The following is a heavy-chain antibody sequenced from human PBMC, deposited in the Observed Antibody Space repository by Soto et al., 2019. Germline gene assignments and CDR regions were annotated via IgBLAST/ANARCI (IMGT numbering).Heavy chain of an antibody. CDR1: GFTFNSYE. CDR2: LSSSGGRT. D-gene: IGHD6-19*01. CDR3: ARGLAVALPYYYGMDV. Sequence: GSLRLSCEGSGFTFNSYEMSWVRQAPGKGLEWVSGLSSSGGRTYYADSVEGRFTISRDNSKNTLYLEMNSLRAEDTGVYYCARGLAVALPYYYGMDVWGPGTTVTVSS. V-gene: IGHV3-23*01. J-gene: IGHJ6*02.